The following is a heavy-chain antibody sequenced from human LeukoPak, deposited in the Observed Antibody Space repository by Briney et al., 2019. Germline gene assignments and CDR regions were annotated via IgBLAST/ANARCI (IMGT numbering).Heavy chain of an antibody. Sequence: SETLSLTCTVSGGSISSYYWSWIRQPPEKGLEWIGYIYYSRTTNYNPSLKSRVTISVDTSKNQFSLKLSSVTAADTAMYYCARHAGVVGATNWFDPWGQGTLVTVSS. CDR3: ARHAGVVGATNWFDP. D-gene: IGHD1-26*01. CDR1: GGSISSYY. CDR2: IYYSRTT. J-gene: IGHJ5*02. V-gene: IGHV4-59*08.